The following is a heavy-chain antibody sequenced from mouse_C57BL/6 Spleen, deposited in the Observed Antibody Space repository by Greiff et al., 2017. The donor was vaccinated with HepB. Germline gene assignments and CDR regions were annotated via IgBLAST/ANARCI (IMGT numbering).Heavy chain of an antibody. J-gene: IGHJ4*01. CDR2: IWSDGST. CDR1: GFSLTSYG. V-gene: IGHV2-6-1*01. D-gene: IGHD1-1*01. Sequence: QVHVKQSGPGLVAPSQSLSITCTVSGFSLTSYGVHWVRQPPGKGLEWLVVIWSDGSTTYNSALKSRLSISKDISKSQVFLKMNSLQTDDTAMYYCARHELLGYAMDYWGQGTSVTVSS. CDR3: ARHELLGYAMDY.